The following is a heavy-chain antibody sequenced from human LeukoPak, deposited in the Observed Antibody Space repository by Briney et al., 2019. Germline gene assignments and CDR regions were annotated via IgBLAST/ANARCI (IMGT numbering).Heavy chain of an antibody. D-gene: IGHD3-9*01. Sequence: SETLSLTCAVSGGSISSYYWSWIRQPPGKGLEWIGYIYYSGSTNYNPSLKSRVTISVDTSKNQFSLRLTSVTAADTAVYYCAGGDWLLPGDAGGRAYYFDYWGQGTLVTVSS. V-gene: IGHV4-59*08. CDR1: GGSISSYY. CDR2: IYYSGST. J-gene: IGHJ4*02. CDR3: AGGDWLLPGDAGGRAYYFDY.